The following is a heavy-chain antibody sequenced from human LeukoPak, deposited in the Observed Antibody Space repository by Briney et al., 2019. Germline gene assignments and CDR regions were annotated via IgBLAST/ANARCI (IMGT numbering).Heavy chain of an antibody. J-gene: IGHJ5*02. Sequence: TSQTLSLTCSVSGDSISSRTYYWTWIRQHPEKGLEWIGYIWNSGSTNYNPALKSRVTISVDTSKNQFSLKLTSVTAADTAIYYCARDVSSMFPNWFDPWGQGILVIVFS. CDR1: GDSISSRTYY. CDR3: ARDVSSMFPNWFDP. V-gene: IGHV4-31*03. CDR2: IWNSGST. D-gene: IGHD6-6*01.